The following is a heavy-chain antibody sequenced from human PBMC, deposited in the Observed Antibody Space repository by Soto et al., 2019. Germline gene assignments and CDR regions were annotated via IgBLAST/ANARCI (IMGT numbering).Heavy chain of an antibody. Sequence: QVQLQQWGAGLLKPSETLSLTCAVYGGSFSGYYWSWIRQPPGKGLEWIGEINHRGSTNYNPSLKSRVTIAVDTSKNQFSLKVSSVSAADTAVYYCARGSDQGYVYGGQGILVTVSS. J-gene: IGHJ4*02. CDR1: GGSFSGYY. CDR2: INHRGST. V-gene: IGHV4-34*01. D-gene: IGHD1-1*01. CDR3: ARGSDQGYVY.